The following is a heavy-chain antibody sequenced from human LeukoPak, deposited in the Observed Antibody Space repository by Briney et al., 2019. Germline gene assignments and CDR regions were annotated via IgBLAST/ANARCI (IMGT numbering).Heavy chain of an antibody. CDR2: IWYDGSNR. J-gene: IGHJ4*02. V-gene: IGHV3-33*01. CDR1: EFTFSSYG. Sequence: GGSLRLSCAASEFTFSSYGMHWVRQAPGKGLEWVAVIWYDGSNRYYADSVKGRFTISRDNSKNTLYLQMNSLRAEDTAVYYCAREEAGYCSGGSCYGGAYDYWGQGTLVTVSS. CDR3: AREEAGYCSGGSCYGGAYDY. D-gene: IGHD2-15*01.